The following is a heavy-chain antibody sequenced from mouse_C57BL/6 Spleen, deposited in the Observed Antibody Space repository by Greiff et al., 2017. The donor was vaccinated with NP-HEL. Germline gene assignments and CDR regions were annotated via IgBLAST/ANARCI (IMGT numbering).Heavy chain of an antibody. CDR3: ARDGNYPYAMDY. CDR2: IDPSDSET. Sequence: QVQLKQPGAELVRPGSSVKLSCKASGYTFTSYWMHWVKQRPIQGLEWIGNIDPSDSETHYTQKFKDKATLTVDKSSSTAYMQLSSLTSEDSAVYYCARDGNYPYAMDYWGQGTSVTVSS. D-gene: IGHD2-1*01. J-gene: IGHJ4*01. V-gene: IGHV1-52*01. CDR1: GYTFTSYW.